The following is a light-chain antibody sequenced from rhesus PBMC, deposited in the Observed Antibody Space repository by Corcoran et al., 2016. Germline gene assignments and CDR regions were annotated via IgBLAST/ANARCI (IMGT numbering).Light chain of an antibody. V-gene: IGKV1-22*01. CDR1: QGIGSW. CDR2: KTS. CDR3: QQYSSRPWT. J-gene: IGKJ1*01. Sequence: DIQMTQSPSSLSASVGDTVIITCRASQGIGSWLAWYQQKPGKAPTLLIYKTSTLQSGVPSRFSGSGSGTDCTLTISSLQSEEFATYYCQQYSSRPWTFGQGTKVEIK.